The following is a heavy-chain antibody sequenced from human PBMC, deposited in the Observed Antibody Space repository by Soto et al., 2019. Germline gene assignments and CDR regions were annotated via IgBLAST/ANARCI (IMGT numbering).Heavy chain of an antibody. V-gene: IGHV4-59*01. CDR3: ARANDYSNYNPLDY. D-gene: IGHD4-4*01. Sequence: SETLSLTCTVSGGSISSDYWSWIRQPPGKGLEWIGNIYDSGSTKYNPSLKSRVTISVDTSKNQFSLKVRSVTAADTAVYFCARANDYSNYNPLDYWGQGTLVTVSS. CDR1: GGSISSDY. CDR2: IYDSGST. J-gene: IGHJ4*02.